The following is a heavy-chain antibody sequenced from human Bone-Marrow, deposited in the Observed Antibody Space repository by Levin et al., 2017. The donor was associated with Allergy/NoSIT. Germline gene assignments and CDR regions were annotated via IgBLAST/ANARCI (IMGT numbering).Heavy chain of an antibody. CDR2: FDPNTGVT. Sequence: GESLKISCRASGYTFNNYYIHWVRKAPGQGPEWMGWFDPNTGVTTYGQKFKGRFTMTGDTSITTTYMEVKWLTSDDTAMYYCVREDGHSGCFDVWGQGTMVIVS. J-gene: IGHJ3*01. V-gene: IGHV1-2*02. D-gene: IGHD5-24*01. CDR3: VREDGHSGCFDV. CDR1: GYTFNNYY.